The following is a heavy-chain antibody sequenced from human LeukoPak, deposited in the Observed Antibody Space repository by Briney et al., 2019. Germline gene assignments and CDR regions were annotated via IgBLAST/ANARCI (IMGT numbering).Heavy chain of an antibody. J-gene: IGHJ2*01. D-gene: IGHD3-3*01. V-gene: IGHV3-53*05. CDR2: IYSGGTT. CDR1: GFTVSSNY. Sequence: GGSLRLSCAVSGFTVSSNYMSWVRQAPGKGLEWVSVIYSGGTTYYADSVKGRFTISRDNSKNTLYLQMNSLRAEDTAVYYCAKDPDPYYDFWSGLGYFDLWGRGTLVTVSS. CDR3: AKDPDPYYDFWSGLGYFDL.